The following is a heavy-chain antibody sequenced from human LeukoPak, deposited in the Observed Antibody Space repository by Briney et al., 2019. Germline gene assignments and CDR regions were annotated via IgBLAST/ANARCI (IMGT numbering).Heavy chain of an antibody. CDR3: AKVHAGNSGPYYYYGMDV. V-gene: IGHV3-23*01. CDR1: GFTFSSYA. CDR2: ISGSGGST. J-gene: IGHJ6*02. D-gene: IGHD2/OR15-2a*01. Sequence: GGSLRLSCAASGFTFSSYAMSWVRQAPGKGLEWVSAISGSGGSTYYADSVKGRFTISRDNSKNTLYLQMNSLRAEDTAVYYCAKVHAGNSGPYYYYGMDVWGQGTTVTVSS.